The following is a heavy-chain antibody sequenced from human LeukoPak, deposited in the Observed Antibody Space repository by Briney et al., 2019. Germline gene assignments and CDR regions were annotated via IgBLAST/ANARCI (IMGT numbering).Heavy chain of an antibody. V-gene: IGHV4-59*01. J-gene: IGHJ4*02. CDR2: IYYSGST. Sequence: PSETLSLTCTVSGGSISSYYWSWIRQPPGKGLEWIGYIYYSGSTNYNPSLKGRVTISVDTSKNQFSLKLSSVTAADTAVYYCARNQRGSSLDYWGQGTLVTVSS. D-gene: IGHD1-26*01. CDR1: GGSISSYY. CDR3: ARNQRGSSLDY.